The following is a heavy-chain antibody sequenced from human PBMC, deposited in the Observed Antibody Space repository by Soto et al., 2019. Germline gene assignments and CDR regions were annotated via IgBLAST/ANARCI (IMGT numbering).Heavy chain of an antibody. CDR3: ASGGRDGFAI. V-gene: IGHV4-4*07. CDR2: VYISGST. Sequence: QVQLQESGPGLVKPSETLSLTCTVSGGSISTYYWNWIRQSAGKGLEWIGRVYISGSTNYHPPLQSPVAMSLDTCNQRLSLKVPSVTAGDTAVYYFASGGRDGFAIWGQEPMVTVSS. CDR1: GGSISTYY. J-gene: IGHJ3*02.